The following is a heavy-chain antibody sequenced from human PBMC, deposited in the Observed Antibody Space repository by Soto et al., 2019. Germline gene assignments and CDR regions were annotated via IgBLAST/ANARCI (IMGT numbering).Heavy chain of an antibody. V-gene: IGHV4-59*06. CDR3: ARVRDTAMEPDY. J-gene: IGHJ4*02. D-gene: IGHD5-18*01. CDR2: IYYSGST. Sequence: KPSETLSLTCTVSSDSISSYYWSWIRQPPGKGLEWIGYIYYSGSTYYNPSLKSRVTISVDTSKNQFSLKLSSVTAADTAVYYCARVRDTAMEPDYWGQGTLVTVSS. CDR1: SDSISSYY.